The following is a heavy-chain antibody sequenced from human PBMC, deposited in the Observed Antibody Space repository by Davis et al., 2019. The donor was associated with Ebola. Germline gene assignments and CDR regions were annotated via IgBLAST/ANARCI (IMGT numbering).Heavy chain of an antibody. CDR3: ASGESLYYFDY. D-gene: IGHD3-10*01. J-gene: IGHJ4*02. Sequence: PSETLSLTCIVSGGSISSYYWSWIRQPPGKGLEWIGYISYSGSTNYNPSLKSRVSILVDMSKNQFSLRLSSVTAADTAVYYCASGESLYYFDYWGQGTLVTVSS. V-gene: IGHV4-59*08. CDR1: GGSISSYY. CDR2: ISYSGST.